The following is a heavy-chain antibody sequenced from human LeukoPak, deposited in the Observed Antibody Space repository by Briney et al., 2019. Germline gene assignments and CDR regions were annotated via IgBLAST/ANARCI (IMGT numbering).Heavy chain of an antibody. V-gene: IGHV3-21*01. Sequence: GGSLRLSCAASGFTFSSYSMNWVRQAPGKGLEWVSSISSSSSYIYYADSVKGRFTISRDNAKNSLYLQMNSLSAEDPSVYYCARDRDNYYDSSGSIDYWGQGTLVTVSS. CDR2: ISSSSSYI. CDR3: ARDRDNYYDSSGSIDY. D-gene: IGHD3-22*01. J-gene: IGHJ4*02. CDR1: GFTFSSYS.